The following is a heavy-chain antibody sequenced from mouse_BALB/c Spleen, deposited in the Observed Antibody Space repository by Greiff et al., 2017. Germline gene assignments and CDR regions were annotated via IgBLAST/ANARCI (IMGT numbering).Heavy chain of an antibody. CDR2: INPGSGGT. CDR1: GYAFTNYL. V-gene: IGHV1-54*01. J-gene: IGHJ2*01. D-gene: IGHD2-10*02. CDR3: ARRYGNYFDY. Sequence: QVQLQQSGAELVRPGTSVKVSCKASGYAFTNYLIEWVKQRPGQGLEWIGVINPGSGGTNYNEKFKGKATLTADKSSSTAYMQLSSLTSDDSAVYFCARRYGNYFDYWGQGTTLTVSS.